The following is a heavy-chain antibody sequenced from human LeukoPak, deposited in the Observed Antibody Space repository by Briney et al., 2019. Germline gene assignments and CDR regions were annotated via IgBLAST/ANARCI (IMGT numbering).Heavy chain of an antibody. Sequence: QPGGSLRLSCVASGFTVSSNDMSWVRQAPGKGLEWVSFIYRSGDTDYADYVKGRFTISRDNSKNTLYLQMNSLRAEDTAVYYCARGPNGDSYGILDYWGQGTLVTVSS. V-gene: IGHV3-53*01. J-gene: IGHJ4*02. CDR3: ARGPNGDSYGILDY. D-gene: IGHD4-17*01. CDR2: IYRSGDT. CDR1: GFTVSSND.